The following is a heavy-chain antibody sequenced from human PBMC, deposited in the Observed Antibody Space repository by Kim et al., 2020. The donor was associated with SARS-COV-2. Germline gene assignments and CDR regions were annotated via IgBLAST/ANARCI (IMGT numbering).Heavy chain of an antibody. V-gene: IGHV3-48*04. CDR1: GFTFSSYS. Sequence: GGSLRLSCAASGFTFSSYSMNWVRQAPGKGLEWVSYISSSSSTIYYADSVKGRFTISRDNAKNSLYLQMNSLRAEDTAVYYCARGGRSSGADYWGQGTLVTVSS. CDR3: ARGGRSSGADY. J-gene: IGHJ4*02. CDR2: ISSSSSTI. D-gene: IGHD6-25*01.